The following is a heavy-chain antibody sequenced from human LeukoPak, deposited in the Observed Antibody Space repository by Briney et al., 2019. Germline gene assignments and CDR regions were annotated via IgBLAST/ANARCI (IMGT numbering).Heavy chain of an antibody. CDR2: IRQDGSEK. D-gene: IGHD6-13*01. CDR3: ARTGYSSSWYPFDY. CDR1: GFTFSSYW. V-gene: IGHV3-7*01. Sequence: GGSLRLSCAASGFTFSSYWMSWVRQAPGKGLEWVANIRQDGSEKYYVDSVKGRFTISRDHGKDSLYLQMNSLRAEDTAVYYCARTGYSSSWYPFDYWGQGTLVTVSS. J-gene: IGHJ4*02.